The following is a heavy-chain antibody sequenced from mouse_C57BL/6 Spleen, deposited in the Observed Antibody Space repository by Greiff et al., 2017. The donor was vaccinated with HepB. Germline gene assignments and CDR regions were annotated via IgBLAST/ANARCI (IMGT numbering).Heavy chain of an antibody. D-gene: IGHD1-1*01. CDR2: IDPEDGET. V-gene: IGHV14-2*01. CDR1: GFNIKDYY. CDR3: AREFGRSSWYCDV. Sequence: VQLQQSGAELVKPGASVKLSCTASGFNIKDYYMHWVKQRTEQGLEWIGRIDPEDGETKYAPKFQGKATITADTSSNTAYLQLSSLTSEDTAVNDCAREFGRSSWYCDVWGTGTTVTVSS. J-gene: IGHJ1*03.